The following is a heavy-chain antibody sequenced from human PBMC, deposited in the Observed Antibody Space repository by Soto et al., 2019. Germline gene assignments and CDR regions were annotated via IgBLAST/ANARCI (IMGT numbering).Heavy chain of an antibody. CDR1: GFTFSSYG. CDR2: VSGSGGSV. CDR3: AKGSVVGADYSYGMDV. V-gene: IGHV3-23*01. J-gene: IGHJ6*02. D-gene: IGHD2-2*01. Sequence: PVGSLRLSCAAAGFTFSSYGMSWVRQAPGKGLEWVSAVSGSGGSVYYADSVRGRFTISRDNSKSTLYLQVNSLRAEDTAIYYCAKGSVVGADYSYGMDVWGQGTTVTVSS.